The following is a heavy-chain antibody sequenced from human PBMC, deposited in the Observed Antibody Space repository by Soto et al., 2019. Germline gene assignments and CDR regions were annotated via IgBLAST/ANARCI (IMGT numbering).Heavy chain of an antibody. J-gene: IGHJ6*02. Sequence: VASVKVSCKASGYTFTSYAMHWVRQAPGQRLEWMGWINAGNGNTKYSQKFQGRVTITRDTSASTAYMELSSLRSEDTAVYYCARDLYDFWSGFTHYMDVWGQGTTVTVSS. V-gene: IGHV1-3*01. CDR1: GYTFTSYA. CDR3: ARDLYDFWSGFTHYMDV. CDR2: INAGNGNT. D-gene: IGHD3-3*01.